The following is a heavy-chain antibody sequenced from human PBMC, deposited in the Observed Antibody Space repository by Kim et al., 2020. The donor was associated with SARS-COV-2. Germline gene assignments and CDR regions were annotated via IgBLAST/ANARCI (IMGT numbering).Heavy chain of an antibody. J-gene: IGHJ4*02. V-gene: IGHV1-46*01. CDR2: INPRGGGT. CDR1: GYSFINYY. D-gene: IGHD5-12*01. CDR3: ARTPVIVATNYYFDF. Sequence: ASVKVSCKASGYSFINYYMHWVRQAPGQGPEWMGLINPRGGGTSFVQKFQGRVTMTSDMSTSTVYMELSSLTSEDTAIYFCARTPVIVATNYYFDFWGQGNLVTVSS.